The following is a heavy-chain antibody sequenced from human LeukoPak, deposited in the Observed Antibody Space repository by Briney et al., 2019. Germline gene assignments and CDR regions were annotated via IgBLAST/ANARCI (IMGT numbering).Heavy chain of an antibody. CDR2: ISQFGST. Sequence: SETLSLTCDVLGGPFSGYYWSWIRQPPGRGLEWIGEISQFGSTDYNPSLKSRVTISVDTSRGRFSLKVTSVTAADTAVYYCARGGHSNHDPFDYWGQGALVTVSS. J-gene: IGHJ4*02. D-gene: IGHD4-11*01. CDR3: ARGGHSNHDPFDY. CDR1: GGPFSGYY. V-gene: IGHV4-34*01.